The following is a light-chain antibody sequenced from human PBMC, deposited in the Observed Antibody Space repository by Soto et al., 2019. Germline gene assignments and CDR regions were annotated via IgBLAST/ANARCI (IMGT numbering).Light chain of an antibody. J-gene: IGKJ1*01. Sequence: IQMTQSPSSLSASVGDRVTITCRASQGISNFLAWCQQKPGKVHNLLMYAATTFLSGAPSRFSGSGSGTDFTLTISSLQSEDFAVYFCQKYDNWPETFGQGTKVEIK. CDR1: QGISNF. CDR3: QKYDNWPET. CDR2: AAT. V-gene: IGKV1-27*01.